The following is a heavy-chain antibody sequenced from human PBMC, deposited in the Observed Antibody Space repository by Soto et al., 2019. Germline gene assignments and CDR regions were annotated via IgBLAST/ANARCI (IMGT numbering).Heavy chain of an antibody. D-gene: IGHD6-19*01. CDR1: GFTFITHA. J-gene: IGHJ4*02. V-gene: IGHV3-33*01. Sequence: GGSLRLSCAAAGFTFITHAMHWVRQAPGKGLGWVAFIWSDGSNKYYADSVKGRATISRDNSKRTVDLQMNSLRAEDTAVYYCARDPPGSGWAFXYWGQETLVXVSS. CDR3: ARDPPGSGWAFXY. CDR2: IWSDGSNK.